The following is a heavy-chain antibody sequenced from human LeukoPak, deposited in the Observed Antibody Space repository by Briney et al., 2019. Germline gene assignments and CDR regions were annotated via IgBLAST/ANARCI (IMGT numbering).Heavy chain of an antibody. CDR3: AVYSTSSGWFDP. Sequence: SETLSLTCTVSGGSISSTSYHWGWIRQPPGKGLEWVVNIYYSGTIYYNPSLKSPVTISVDTSENQFSLKLSSVTAADTAVYYCAVYSTSSGWFDPWGQGTLVTVSS. CDR1: GGSISSTSYH. D-gene: IGHD6-6*01. J-gene: IGHJ5*02. CDR2: IYYSGTI. V-gene: IGHV4-39*01.